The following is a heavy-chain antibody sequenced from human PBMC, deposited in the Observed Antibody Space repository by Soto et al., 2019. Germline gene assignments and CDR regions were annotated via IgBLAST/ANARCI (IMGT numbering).Heavy chain of an antibody. Sequence: EVQLLESGGGLVQPGGSLRLSCAASGFTFSSYAMSWVRQAPGKGLEWVSAISGSGGSTYYADSVKGRFTISRDNSKNTLYLQMNSLRAEDTAVYYCATSSGLDGYNKPNYFDYWGQGTLVTVSS. CDR1: GFTFSSYA. CDR2: ISGSGGST. J-gene: IGHJ4*02. D-gene: IGHD5-12*01. CDR3: ATSSGLDGYNKPNYFDY. V-gene: IGHV3-23*01.